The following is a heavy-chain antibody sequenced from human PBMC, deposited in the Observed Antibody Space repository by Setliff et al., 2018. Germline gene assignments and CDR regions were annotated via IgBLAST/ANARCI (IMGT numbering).Heavy chain of an antibody. CDR3: ARDQGSYGYRAFDF. CDR2: ILGSGDST. CDR1: GFRFSIYA. V-gene: IGHV3-23*01. J-gene: IGHJ4*02. Sequence: PGGSLRLSCAASGFRFSIYAMSWVRQAPGKGLEWVSSILGSGDSTYYADSVKGRFTISRDNSKNTLYLQMDSLRAEDTAVYYCARDQGSYGYRAFDFWGQGTLVTVSS. D-gene: IGHD5-18*01.